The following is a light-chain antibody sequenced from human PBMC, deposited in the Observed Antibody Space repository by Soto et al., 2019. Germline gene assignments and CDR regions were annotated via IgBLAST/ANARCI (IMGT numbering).Light chain of an antibody. CDR2: SNN. CDR3: AAWDDSLNSFD. V-gene: IGLV1-44*01. J-gene: IGLJ1*01. CDR1: SSNIGGNS. Sequence: QSVLTQPPSASGTPGQRVTISCSGSSSNIGGNSVNWYQQLPGTAPKLLIQSNNQRPSGVPDRFSGSKSGTSGSLAISGLQSEDEADYYCAAWDDSLNSFDFGTGTKVTVL.